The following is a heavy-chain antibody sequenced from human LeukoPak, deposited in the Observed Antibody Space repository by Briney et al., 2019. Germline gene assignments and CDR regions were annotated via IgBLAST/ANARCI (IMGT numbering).Heavy chain of an antibody. CDR2: ISAYNGNT. CDR1: GYTFTSYA. V-gene: IGHV1-18*01. Sequence: ASVKVSCKASGYTFTSYAMNWVRQAPGQGLEWMGWISAYNGNTNYAQKLQGRVTMTTDTSTSTAYMELRSLRSDDTAVYYCAREAYGDYVGWFDPWGQGTLVTVSS. CDR3: AREAYGDYVGWFDP. J-gene: IGHJ5*02. D-gene: IGHD4-17*01.